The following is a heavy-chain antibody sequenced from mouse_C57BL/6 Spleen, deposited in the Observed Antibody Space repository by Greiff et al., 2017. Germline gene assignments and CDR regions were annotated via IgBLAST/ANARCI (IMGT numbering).Heavy chain of an antibody. CDR2: ILPSIGRT. CDR3: ARMGDYAGFAY. D-gene: IGHD2-4*01. Sequence: QVQLQQSGSELRSPGSSVKLSCKDFDSEVFPIAYMSWVRQKPGHGFEWIGGILPSIGRTNYGEKFEDKATLDADTLSNTAYLELNSLTSEDSAIYYCARMGDYAGFAYWGQGTLVTVSA. J-gene: IGHJ3*01. V-gene: IGHV15-2*01. CDR1: DSEVFPIAY.